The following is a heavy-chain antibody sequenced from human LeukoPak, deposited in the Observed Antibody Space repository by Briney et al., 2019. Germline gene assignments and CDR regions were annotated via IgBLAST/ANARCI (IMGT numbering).Heavy chain of an antibody. D-gene: IGHD6-13*01. V-gene: IGHV1-18*04. CDR3: ARGGPGWDSSSWYNY. Sequence: GASVKVSCKASGFTFTGYYIHWVRQAPGQGLEWMGWISAYNGNRNYAQNLQGRVTMTTDTSTSTAYMELRSLRSDDTAVYYCARGGPGWDSSSWYNYWGQGTLVTVSS. CDR1: GFTFTGYY. CDR2: ISAYNGNR. J-gene: IGHJ4*02.